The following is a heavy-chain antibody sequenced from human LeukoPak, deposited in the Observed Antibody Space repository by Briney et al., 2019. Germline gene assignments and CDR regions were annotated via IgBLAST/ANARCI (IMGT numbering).Heavy chain of an antibody. Sequence: GGSLRLSCAASGFTFSNYGMHWVRQAPGKGPEWVAFIRYDGSNKYYADSVKGRFTISRDNSKNTLYLQMNSLRAEDTAVYYCAKVGYSYGPFDYWGQGTLVTVSS. V-gene: IGHV3-30*02. CDR1: GFTFSNYG. J-gene: IGHJ4*02. CDR3: AKVGYSYGPFDY. CDR2: IRYDGSNK. D-gene: IGHD5-18*01.